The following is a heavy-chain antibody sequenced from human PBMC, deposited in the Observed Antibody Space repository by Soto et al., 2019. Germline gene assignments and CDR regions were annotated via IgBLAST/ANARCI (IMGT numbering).Heavy chain of an antibody. J-gene: IGHJ4*02. Sequence: GGSLRLSCAASGFTFSNVWMSWVRQAPGKGLEWVGRIKLKTDGGTADYAAPLKGRFTISRDDSKNTLYLQMNSLKTEDSAVYYCVTDCEDVSYYAMDHWGQGTLVTVSS. D-gene: IGHD2-2*01. CDR1: GFTFSNVW. V-gene: IGHV3-15*01. CDR2: IKLKTDGGTA. CDR3: VTDCEDVSYYAMDH.